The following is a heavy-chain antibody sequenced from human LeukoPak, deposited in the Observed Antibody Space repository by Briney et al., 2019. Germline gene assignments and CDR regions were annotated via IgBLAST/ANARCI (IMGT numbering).Heavy chain of an antibody. CDR2: IYYGGST. J-gene: IGHJ4*02. V-gene: IGHV4-38-2*01. Sequence: PSETLSLTCAVSGFSISTAYYWDWIRQSPGKGLEWIGTIYYGGSTYYNPSLESRVTISVDTSKNQFSLKLSSVTAADTAVYYCARALTVFDSLCIFDYWGQGTLVTVSS. CDR3: ARALTVFDSLCIFDY. CDR1: GFSISTAYY. D-gene: IGHD3-3*01.